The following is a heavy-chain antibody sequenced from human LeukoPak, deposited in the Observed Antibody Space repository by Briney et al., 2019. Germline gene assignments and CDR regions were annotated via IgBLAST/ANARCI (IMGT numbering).Heavy chain of an antibody. Sequence: GGSLRLSCAASGFGFSDQYMNWVRQAPGKGLEWVSSISSSSSYIYYADSVKGRFTISRDNAKNSLYLQMNSLRAEDTAVYYCARDTAMVHGGDYWGQGTLVTVSS. CDR2: ISSSSSYI. J-gene: IGHJ4*02. V-gene: IGHV3-21*01. CDR3: ARDTAMVHGGDY. D-gene: IGHD5-18*01. CDR1: GFGFSDQY.